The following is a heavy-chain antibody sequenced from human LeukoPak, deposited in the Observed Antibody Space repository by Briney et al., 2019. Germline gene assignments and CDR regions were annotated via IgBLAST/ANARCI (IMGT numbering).Heavy chain of an antibody. V-gene: IGHV3-23*01. Sequence: GSLRLSCAASGFTFSSYALSWVRQAPGKGLEWVSAISGSGGSTYYADSVKARFTISRDNSKNSLFLQMNSLRAEDTATYYGVRLSVMLRGLEPIYYFDYWGQGTLVTVSS. CDR2: ISGSGGST. J-gene: IGHJ4*01. CDR1: GFTFSSYA. CDR3: VRLSVMLRGLEPIYYFDY. D-gene: IGHD3-10*01.